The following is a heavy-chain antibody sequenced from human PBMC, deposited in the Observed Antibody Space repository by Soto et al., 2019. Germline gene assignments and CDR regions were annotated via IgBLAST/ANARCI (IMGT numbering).Heavy chain of an antibody. D-gene: IGHD3-10*01. CDR1: GDTFNSYT. CDR3: AASYGSGSRAFDY. J-gene: IGHJ4*02. CDR2: TIPILAMS. Sequence: QVQLVQSGPEVKMPGSSVKVSCKASGDTFNSYTINWVRQAPGQGLQWMGRTIPILAMSNYALKFQGRVTITADKSPTTAYMERSRLRSDDTAVYYCAASYGSGSRAFDYWGQGTLVTVSS. V-gene: IGHV1-69*02.